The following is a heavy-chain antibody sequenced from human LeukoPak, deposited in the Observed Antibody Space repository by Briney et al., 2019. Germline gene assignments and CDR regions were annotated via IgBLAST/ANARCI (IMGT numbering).Heavy chain of an antibody. V-gene: IGHV4-61*02. J-gene: IGHJ4*02. CDR1: GGSISSGSYY. D-gene: IGHD2-8*02. Sequence: SETLSLTCTVSGGSISSGSYYWSWIRQPAGKGLEWIGRIYTSGSTNYNPSLKSRVTISADTSKNQFSLKLISVTAADTAVYYCARGYWFYFDYWGQGTLVTVSS. CDR2: IYTSGST. CDR3: ARGYWFYFDY.